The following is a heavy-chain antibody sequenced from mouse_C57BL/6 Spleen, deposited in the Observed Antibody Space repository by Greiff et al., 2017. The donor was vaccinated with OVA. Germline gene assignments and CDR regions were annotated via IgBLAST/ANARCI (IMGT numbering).Heavy chain of an antibody. Sequence: QVQLKQSGAELARPGASVKLSCKASGYTFTSYGISWVKQRTGQGLEWIGEIYPRSGNTYYNEKFKGKATLTADKSSSTAYMELRSLTSEDSAVYFCAREMGWYFDVWGTGTTVTVSS. CDR2: IYPRSGNT. CDR1: GYTFTSYG. D-gene: IGHD2-3*01. J-gene: IGHJ1*03. V-gene: IGHV1-81*01. CDR3: AREMGWYFDV.